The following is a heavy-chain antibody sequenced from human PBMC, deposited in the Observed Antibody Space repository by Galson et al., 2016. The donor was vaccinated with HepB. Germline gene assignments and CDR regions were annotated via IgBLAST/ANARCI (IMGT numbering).Heavy chain of an antibody. V-gene: IGHV1-18*04. J-gene: IGHJ4*02. CDR3: ARDVQFRFDY. CDR1: GYRFPPYG. CDR2: ISANSGNT. Sequence: SVKVSCKASGYRFPPYGISWVRQAPGQGLEWLGWISANSGNTIYAQKFQDRVTMTRDTSASTVYMDLRSLRSDDTAVYYCARDVQFRFDYWGRGTLVTVSS. D-gene: IGHD4-11*01.